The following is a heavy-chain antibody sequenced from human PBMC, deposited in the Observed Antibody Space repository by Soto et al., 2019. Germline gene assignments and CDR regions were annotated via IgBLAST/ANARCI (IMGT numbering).Heavy chain of an antibody. Sequence: SGPTLVNPTQTLTMTCTVSGFSLSTSEMRVSWLRQPPGKALEWLARIDWNDDKFYSTSLKTRLTISKDTSKNQVVLTMTNMDPADTGTYYCARSYCTSDNCRLGYWFDPWGQGTLVTVSS. CDR1: GFSLSTSEMR. J-gene: IGHJ5*02. V-gene: IGHV2-70*04. D-gene: IGHD2-8*02. CDR3: ARSYCTSDNCRLGYWFDP. CDR2: IDWNDDK.